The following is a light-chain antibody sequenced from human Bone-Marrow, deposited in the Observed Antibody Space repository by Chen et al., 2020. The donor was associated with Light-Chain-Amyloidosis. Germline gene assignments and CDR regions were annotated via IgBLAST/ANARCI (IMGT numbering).Light chain of an antibody. CDR3: QQYRSFTFT. Sequence: DIRMTQSPSTLSASVGDRVTITCRASQNIGDWLAWFQQKPGKAPKLLISKGSNLESGVPSRFTGSGSGTEFTLTINSQQPDDFATYFCQQYRSFTFTFGQGTKL. CDR2: KGS. CDR1: QNIGDW. V-gene: IGKV1-5*03. J-gene: IGKJ2*01.